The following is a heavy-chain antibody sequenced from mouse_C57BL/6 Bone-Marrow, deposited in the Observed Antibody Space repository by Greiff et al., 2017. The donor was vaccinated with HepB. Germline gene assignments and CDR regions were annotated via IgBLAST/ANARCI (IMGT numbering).Heavy chain of an antibody. V-gene: IGHV5-4*03. Sequence: EVKLVESGGGLVKPGGSLKLSCAASGFTFSSYAMSWVRQTPEKRLEWVATISDGGSYTYYPDNVKGRFTISRDNAKNNLYLQMSHLKSEDTAMYYCARRYCNYGFAYWGQGTLVTVSA. CDR1: GFTFSSYA. CDR3: ARRYCNYGFAY. J-gene: IGHJ3*01. D-gene: IGHD2-1*01. CDR2: ISDGGSYT.